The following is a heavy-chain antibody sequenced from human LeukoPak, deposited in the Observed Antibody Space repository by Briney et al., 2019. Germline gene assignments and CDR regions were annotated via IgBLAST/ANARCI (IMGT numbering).Heavy chain of an antibody. D-gene: IGHD3-22*01. V-gene: IGHV4-30-2*01. J-gene: IGHJ4*02. Sequence: SQTLSLTCAVSGGSISSGGYSWSWIRQPPGKGLEWIGYIYHSGSTYYNPSLKSRVTISVDRSKNQFSLKLSSVTAADTAVYYCARGDSSGYYGLLYYFDYWGQGTLVTVSS. CDR3: ARGDSSGYYGLLYYFDY. CDR1: GGSISSGGYS. CDR2: IYHSGST.